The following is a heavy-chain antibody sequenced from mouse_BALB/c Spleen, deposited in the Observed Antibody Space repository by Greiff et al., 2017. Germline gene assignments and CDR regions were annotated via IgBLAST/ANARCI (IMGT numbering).Heavy chain of an antibody. CDR2: ISYSGST. D-gene: IGHD4-1*01. Sequence: EVQRVESGPGLVKPSQSLSLTCTVTGYSITSDYAWNWIRQFPGNKLEWMGYISYSGSTSYNPSLKSRISITRDTSKNQFFLQLNSVTTEDTATYYCARWGWDGAMDYWGQGTSVTVSS. J-gene: IGHJ4*01. CDR1: GYSITSDYA. V-gene: IGHV3-2*02. CDR3: ARWGWDGAMDY.